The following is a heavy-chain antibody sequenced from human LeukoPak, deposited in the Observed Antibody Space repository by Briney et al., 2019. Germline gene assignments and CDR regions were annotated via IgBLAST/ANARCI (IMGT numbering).Heavy chain of an antibody. Sequence: GGSLRLSCAASGFTVSSNYMSWVRQAPGRGLEWVSSITSSSSYIYYADSLKGRLTISRDNAKNSLYLQMNSLRAEDTAVYYCARERPRYGMDVWGQGTTVTVSS. CDR2: ITSSSSYI. CDR1: GFTVSSNY. CDR3: ARERPRYGMDV. J-gene: IGHJ6*02. V-gene: IGHV3-21*01.